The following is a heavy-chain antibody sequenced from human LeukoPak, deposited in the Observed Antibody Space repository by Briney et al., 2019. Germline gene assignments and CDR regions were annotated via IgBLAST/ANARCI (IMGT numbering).Heavy chain of an antibody. CDR1: GYTFTGYY. Sequence: ASVKVSCKASGYTFTGYYMHWVRQAPGQGLEWMGWINPNSGGTNYAQKFQGRVTMTRDTSISTAYMELSRLRSDDTAVYYCAREESYPGNGAFDIWGQGTMVTVSS. V-gene: IGHV1-2*02. CDR2: INPNSGGT. CDR3: AREESYPGNGAFDI. D-gene: IGHD1-26*01. J-gene: IGHJ3*02.